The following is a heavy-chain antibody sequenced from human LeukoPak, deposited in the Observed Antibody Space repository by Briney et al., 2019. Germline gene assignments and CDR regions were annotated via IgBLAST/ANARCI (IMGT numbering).Heavy chain of an antibody. CDR3: AREEQGILTGYYGFDY. CDR1: GYTFTSYA. V-gene: IGHV1-3*01. Sequence: GASVKVSCKASGYTFTSYAMHWVRQAPGQRLEWMGWINAGNGNTKYSQKFQGRVTITRDTSASTAYMELSSPRSEDTAVYYCAREEQGILTGYYGFDYWGQGTLVTVSS. CDR2: INAGNGNT. J-gene: IGHJ4*02. D-gene: IGHD3-9*01.